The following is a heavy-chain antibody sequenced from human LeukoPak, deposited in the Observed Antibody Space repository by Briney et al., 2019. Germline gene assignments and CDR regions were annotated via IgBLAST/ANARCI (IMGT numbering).Heavy chain of an antibody. CDR3: AKGYSYGLLHDAFDI. D-gene: IGHD5-18*01. CDR1: GLTFSSHA. V-gene: IGHV3-23*01. CDR2: ITGSGGST. Sequence: GGSLRLSCVASGLTFSSHAMTWVRQTPGKGLEWVSGITGSGGSTYYADSVKGRFTISRDNSKNTLYLQMNSLRAEDTAVYYCAKGYSYGLLHDAFDIWGQGTMVTVSS. J-gene: IGHJ3*02.